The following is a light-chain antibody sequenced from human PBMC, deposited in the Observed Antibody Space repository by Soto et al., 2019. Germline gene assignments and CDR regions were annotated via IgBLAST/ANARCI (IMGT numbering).Light chain of an antibody. J-gene: IGKJ2*01. CDR2: LGS. CDR1: QTLLYSNGYNY. CDR3: MQALQTPT. V-gene: IGKV2-28*01. Sequence: DIVMTQSPLSLAVTPGEPASIYCRASQTLLYSNGYNYLDWYLQKPGQSPQLLIYLGSSRASGVPDRFSGSGSGTDFTLKITRVEPEDAGVYYCMQALQTPTFGQGTKLEIK.